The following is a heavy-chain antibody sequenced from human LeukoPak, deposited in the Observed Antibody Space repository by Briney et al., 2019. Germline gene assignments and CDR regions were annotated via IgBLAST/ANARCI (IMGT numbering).Heavy chain of an antibody. Sequence: GASVKVSCKASGYTFTSYGISWVRQAPGQGLEWMGGIIPIFGTANYAQKFQGRVTITADESTSTAYMELSSLRSEDTAVYYCARGRVPAALGRGSYYYYGMDVWGQGTTVTVSS. V-gene: IGHV1-69*13. CDR1: GYTFTSYG. D-gene: IGHD2-2*01. CDR3: ARGRVPAALGRGSYYYYGMDV. CDR2: IIPIFGTA. J-gene: IGHJ6*02.